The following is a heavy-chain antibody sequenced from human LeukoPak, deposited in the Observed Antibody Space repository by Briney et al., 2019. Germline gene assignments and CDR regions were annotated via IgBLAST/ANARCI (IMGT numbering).Heavy chain of an antibody. V-gene: IGHV1-69*05. CDR2: IIPIFATA. J-gene: IGHJ4*02. CDR1: GGTFSSYA. CDR3: AILGVTGVDY. D-gene: IGHD7-27*01. Sequence: GASVKVSCKASGGTFSSYAISWVRQAPGQGLEWMGGIIPIFATANYAQKFQGRVTITTDESTRTAYMELSSLRSEDTAVYYCAILGVTGVDYWGQGTLVTVSS.